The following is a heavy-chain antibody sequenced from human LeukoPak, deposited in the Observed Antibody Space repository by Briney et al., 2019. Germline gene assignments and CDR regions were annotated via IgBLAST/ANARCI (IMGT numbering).Heavy chain of an antibody. CDR3: ARVVKDAFDI. J-gene: IGHJ3*02. V-gene: IGHV3-13*01. Sequence: PGGSLRLSCAASGFTFSSYDMHWVRQATGKGLEWVSAIGTAGDTYYPGSVKGRFTISRENAKNSLYLQMNSLRAEDTAVYYCARVVKDAFDIWAKGQWSPSLQ. D-gene: IGHD3-22*01. CDR2: IGTAGDT. CDR1: GFTFSSYD.